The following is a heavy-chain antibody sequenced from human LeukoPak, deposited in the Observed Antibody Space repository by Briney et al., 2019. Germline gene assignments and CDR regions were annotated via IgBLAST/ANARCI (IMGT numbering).Heavy chain of an antibody. CDR3: ARDKAGTYYDFWSGYPKANWFDP. CDR1: GGSFSGYY. V-gene: IGHV4-34*01. Sequence: KSSETLSLTCAVYGGSFSGYYWSWIRQPPGKGLEWIGEINHSGSTNYNPSLKSRVTISVDTSKNQFSLKLSSVTAADTAVYYCARDKAGTYYDFWSGYPKANWFDPWGQGTLVTVSS. CDR2: INHSGST. D-gene: IGHD3-3*01. J-gene: IGHJ5*02.